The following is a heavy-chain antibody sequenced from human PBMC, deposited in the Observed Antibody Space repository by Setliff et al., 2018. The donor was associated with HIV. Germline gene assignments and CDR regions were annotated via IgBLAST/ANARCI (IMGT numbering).Heavy chain of an antibody. V-gene: IGHV4-59*12. Sequence: PSETLSLTCTVSGGSITSYYWNWIRQSPGKGLEWIGYIFDSGTTKYNPSVTSRVTISVDTSKNQFSLKLSSVTAADTAVYYCARDRYAGEIDYWGQGTLVTVSS. CDR3: ARDRYAGEIDY. CDR1: GGSITSYY. D-gene: IGHD3-10*01. J-gene: IGHJ4*02. CDR2: IFDSGTT.